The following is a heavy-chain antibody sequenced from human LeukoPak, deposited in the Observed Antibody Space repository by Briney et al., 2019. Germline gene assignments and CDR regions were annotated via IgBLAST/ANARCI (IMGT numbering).Heavy chain of an antibody. CDR3: AREGYGDYVPYYYGMDV. V-gene: IGHV1-18*01. Sequence: ASVKVSCKASGYTFTSYGISWERQAPGQGLEWMGWISAYNGNTNYAQKLQGRVTMTTDTSTSTAYMELRSLRSDDTAVYYCAREGYGDYVPYYYGMDVWGQGTTVTVSS. J-gene: IGHJ6*02. D-gene: IGHD4-17*01. CDR1: GYTFTSYG. CDR2: ISAYNGNT.